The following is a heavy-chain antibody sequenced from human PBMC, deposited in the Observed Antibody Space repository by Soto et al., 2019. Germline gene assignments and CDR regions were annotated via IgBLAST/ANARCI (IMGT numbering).Heavy chain of an antibody. D-gene: IGHD1-7*01. CDR3: ARGGDNWNFYYDY. V-gene: IGHV3-72*01. Sequence: ESGGGLVQPGGSLRLSCAASGFTFSDHYMDWVRQAPGKGLEWVGRTRNKANSYTTEYAASVKGRFTISRDDSKNSLYLQMNSLKTEDTAVYYCARGGDNWNFYYDYWGQGTLVTVSS. CDR2: TRNKANSYTT. CDR1: GFTFSDHY. J-gene: IGHJ4*02.